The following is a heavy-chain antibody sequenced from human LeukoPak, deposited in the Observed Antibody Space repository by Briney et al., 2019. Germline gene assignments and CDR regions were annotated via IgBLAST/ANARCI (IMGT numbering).Heavy chain of an antibody. Sequence: SQTLSLTCTVSGGSISSCSYYWSWIRQPAGKGLEWIGRIYTSGSTNYNPSLKSRVTISVDTSKNQFSLKLSSVTAADTAVYYCARQRVSYFDYWGQGTLVTVSS. D-gene: IGHD3-10*01. V-gene: IGHV4-61*02. CDR2: IYTSGST. J-gene: IGHJ4*02. CDR3: ARQRVSYFDY. CDR1: GGSISSCSYY.